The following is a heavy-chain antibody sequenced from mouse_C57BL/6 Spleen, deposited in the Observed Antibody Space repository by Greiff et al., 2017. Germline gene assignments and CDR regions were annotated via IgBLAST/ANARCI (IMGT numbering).Heavy chain of an antibody. J-gene: IGHJ3*01. V-gene: IGHV1-82*01. Sequence: VQLQQSGPELVKPGASVKISCKASGYAFSSYWMHWVKQRPGKGLEWIGRIYPGDGDTNYNVKFKGKATLTADKSSSTAYMQLSSLTAEDDAVFCCGRHDPGFAYWGQGTLVTVSA. CDR2: IYPGDGDT. CDR1: GYAFSSYW. CDR3: GRHDPGFAY.